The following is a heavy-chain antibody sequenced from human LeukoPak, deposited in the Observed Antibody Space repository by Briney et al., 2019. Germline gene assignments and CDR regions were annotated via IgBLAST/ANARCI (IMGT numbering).Heavy chain of an antibody. Sequence: ASVKVSCKACGYTFTIYYMHWVRQAPGQGLEWMGIINPRGGRTSCAQKFQGRVTLTRDTSTSTVYMELSSLRSEDTGVYYCARRALSSRVSDYWGQGTLVTVSS. CDR3: ARRALSSRVSDY. D-gene: IGHD6-13*01. J-gene: IGHJ4*02. CDR1: GYTFTIYY. CDR2: INPRGGRT. V-gene: IGHV1-46*01.